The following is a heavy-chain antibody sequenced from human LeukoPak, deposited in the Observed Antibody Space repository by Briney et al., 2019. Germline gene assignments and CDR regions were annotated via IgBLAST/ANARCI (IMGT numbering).Heavy chain of an antibody. CDR3: ARTQELIPAYWYFDL. J-gene: IGHJ2*01. Sequence: SETLSLTCSVSGGSITSSTYHWGRIRQSPGKGLEWIGNIYSSGSTYYNPSLKSRVTISVDTSKNHVSLRLNSVTAADTAVFYCARTQELIPAYWYFDLWGRGTLVTVSS. D-gene: IGHD1-1*01. V-gene: IGHV4-39*02. CDR2: IYSSGST. CDR1: GGSITSSTYH.